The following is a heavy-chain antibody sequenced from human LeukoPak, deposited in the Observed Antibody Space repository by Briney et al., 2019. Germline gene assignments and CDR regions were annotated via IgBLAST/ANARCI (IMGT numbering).Heavy chain of an antibody. CDR1: GITFSSYG. D-gene: IGHD2-15*01. Sequence: GGSLRLSCAASGITFSSYGMSWVRQAPGKGLEWVSSISSTGGTTYYADSVKGRFTISRDNSKNTLYLQMNSLRAEDTAIYYCAKNGDRGAYCAGGTCYPYFYYYMDVWGKGTTVTISS. CDR2: ISSTGGTT. CDR3: AKNGDRGAYCAGGTCYPYFYYYMDV. J-gene: IGHJ6*03. V-gene: IGHV3-23*01.